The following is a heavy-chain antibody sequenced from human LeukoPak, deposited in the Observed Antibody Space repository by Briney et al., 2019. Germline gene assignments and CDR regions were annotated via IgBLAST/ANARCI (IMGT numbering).Heavy chain of an antibody. J-gene: IGHJ6*02. CDR2: INPDSGDT. CDR3: ARDIVVVPAAHYYYYGMDV. D-gene: IGHD2-2*01. V-gene: IGHV1-2*02. CDR1: GYTFTAYN. Sequence: ASVKVSCKASGYTFTAYNIHWVRQAPGQGLEWMGWINPDSGDTNCAQKFQGRVTITADESTSTAYMELSSLRSEDTAVYYCARDIVVVPAAHYYYYGMDVWGQGTTVTVSS.